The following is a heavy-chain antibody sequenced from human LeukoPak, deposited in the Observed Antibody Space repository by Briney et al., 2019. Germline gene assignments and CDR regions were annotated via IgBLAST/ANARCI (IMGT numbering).Heavy chain of an antibody. CDR1: GGAFSNYG. CDR2: IIPMLGAA. D-gene: IGHD1/OR15-1a*01. CDR3: ARDSNIDGFDY. Sequence: SVKVSCKASGGAFSNYGISWGRQAPGQGLEWMGGIIPMLGAANYAQRFQGRVTITPDESTSTAYMEVSSRRSEDTAVYYCARDSNIDGFDYWGQGTLVTVSS. V-gene: IGHV1-69*01. J-gene: IGHJ4*02.